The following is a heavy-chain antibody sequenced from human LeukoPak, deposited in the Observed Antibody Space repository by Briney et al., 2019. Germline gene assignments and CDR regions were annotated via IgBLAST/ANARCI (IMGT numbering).Heavy chain of an antibody. CDR2: ISYDATNK. CDR1: GFTFSNYG. D-gene: IGHD6-13*01. J-gene: IGHJ4*02. CDR3: AKDQDVAAAGTWGSIDY. V-gene: IGHV3-30*18. Sequence: GGTLRLSCAASGFTFSNYGIHWVRQAPGKGLEWVAVISYDATNKYYTDSVKGRFTISRDNSKNTLYLQMNSLRAEDTAVYYCAKDQDVAAAGTWGSIDYWGQGTLVTVSS.